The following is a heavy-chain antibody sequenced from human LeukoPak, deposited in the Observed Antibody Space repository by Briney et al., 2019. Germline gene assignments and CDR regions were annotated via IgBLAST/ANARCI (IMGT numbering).Heavy chain of an antibody. J-gene: IGHJ4*02. CDR2: IYYSGST. V-gene: IGHV4-59*08. D-gene: IGHD6-13*01. CDR3: ARQWSSSWYYFDY. CDR1: GGSISSYY. Sequence: PSETPSLTCTVSGGSISSYYWSWIRQPPGKGLEWIGYIYYSGSTNYNPSLKSRVTISVDTSKNQFSLKLSSVTAADTAVYYCARQWSSSWYYFDYWGQGALVTVSS.